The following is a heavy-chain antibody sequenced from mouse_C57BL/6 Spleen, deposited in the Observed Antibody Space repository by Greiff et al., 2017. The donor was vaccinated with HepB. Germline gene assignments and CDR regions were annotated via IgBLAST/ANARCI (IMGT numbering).Heavy chain of an antibody. V-gene: IGHV5-17*01. CDR1: GFTFSDYG. J-gene: IGHJ1*03. CDR3: ARQDYYYGRGGYFDV. D-gene: IGHD1-1*01. CDR2: ISSGSSTI. Sequence: EVQLKESGGGLVKPGGSLKLSCAASGFTFSDYGMHWVRQAPEKGLEWVAYISSGSSTIYYADTVKGRFTISRDNAKNTLFLQMTSLRSEDTAMYYCARQDYYYGRGGYFDVWGTGTTVTVSS.